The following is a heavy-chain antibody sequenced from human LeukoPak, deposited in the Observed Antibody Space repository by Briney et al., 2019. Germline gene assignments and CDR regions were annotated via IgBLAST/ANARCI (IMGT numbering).Heavy chain of an antibody. J-gene: IGHJ4*02. CDR1: GFVFSVYS. D-gene: IGHD3-10*01. V-gene: IGHV3-48*04. Sequence: GGSLRLSCAASGFVFSVYSMQWARQAPGKGLEWVAYINGSSNPIYYADSVRGRFTISRDNAKNSLYLQMNSLRVEDTAVYYCARDRVSGSGSIDYWGQGTLVTVSS. CDR2: INGSSNPI. CDR3: ARDRVSGSGSIDY.